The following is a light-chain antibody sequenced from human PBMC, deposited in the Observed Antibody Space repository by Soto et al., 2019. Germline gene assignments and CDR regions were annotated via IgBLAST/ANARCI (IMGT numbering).Light chain of an antibody. CDR1: QSVSSNY. J-gene: IGKJ1*01. CDR3: QHYGSSRT. V-gene: IGKV3-20*01. Sequence: EIVLTQSPGTLSLSPGERATLSCRASQSVSSNYLAWSQQKPGQAPRLLIYYASNRATGIPDRLSGSGSGTDFTLTIRRLEPEDFAVYYCQHYGSSRTFGQGTKLDIK. CDR2: YAS.